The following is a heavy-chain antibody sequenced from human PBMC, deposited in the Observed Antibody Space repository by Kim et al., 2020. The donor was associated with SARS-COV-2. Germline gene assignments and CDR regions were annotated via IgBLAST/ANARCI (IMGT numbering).Heavy chain of an antibody. J-gene: IGHJ6*03. Sequence: SETLSLTCAVYGGSFSGYYWSWIRQPPGKGLEWIGEINHSGSTNYNPSLKSRVTISVDTSKNQFSLKLSSVTAADTAVYYCARGRSIAAVNYYMDVWGKGTTVTVSS. CDR3: ARGRSIAAVNYYMDV. CDR2: INHSGST. D-gene: IGHD6-6*01. V-gene: IGHV4-34*01. CDR1: GGSFSGYY.